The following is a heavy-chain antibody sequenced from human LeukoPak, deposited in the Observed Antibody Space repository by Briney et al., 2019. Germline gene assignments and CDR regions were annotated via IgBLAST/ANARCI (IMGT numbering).Heavy chain of an antibody. CDR1: GGSISSGGYY. CDR3: ARGEKTNTGDLRFLEWLPPYYYMDV. J-gene: IGHJ6*03. Sequence: PSETLPLTCTVSGGSISSGGYYWSWIRQHPGKGLEWIGYIYYSGSTYYNPSLKSRVTISVDTSKNQFSLKLSSVTAADTAVYYCARGEKTNTGDLRFLEWLPPYYYMDVWGKGTTVTVSS. V-gene: IGHV4-31*03. D-gene: IGHD3-3*01. CDR2: IYYSGST.